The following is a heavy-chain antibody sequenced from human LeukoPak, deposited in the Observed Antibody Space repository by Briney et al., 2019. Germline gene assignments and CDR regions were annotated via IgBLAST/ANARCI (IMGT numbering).Heavy chain of an antibody. J-gene: IGHJ4*02. Sequence: PGGSLRLSCAASGFTFSSYSMNWVRQAPGKGLEWVSYISSSSSTIYYADYVKGRFTISRDNAKNSLYLQMNSLRAEDTAVYYCARYPYYDSSGSNKREDYWGQGTLVTVSS. D-gene: IGHD3-22*01. CDR3: ARYPYYDSSGSNKREDY. CDR2: ISSSSSTI. CDR1: GFTFSSYS. V-gene: IGHV3-48*01.